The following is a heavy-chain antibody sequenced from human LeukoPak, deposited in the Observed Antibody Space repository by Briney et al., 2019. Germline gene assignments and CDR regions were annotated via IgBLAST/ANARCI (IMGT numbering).Heavy chain of an antibody. V-gene: IGHV3-11*04. CDR3: AELGITMIGGV. J-gene: IGHJ6*04. D-gene: IGHD3-10*02. CDR1: GFVFSDSY. Sequence: GGSLRLSCVVSGFVFSDSYMTWLRQTPGKGLEWLAYISGSGSDMYYADSVKGRFTISRDNAKNSLYPQMNSLRAEDTAVYYCAELGITMIGGVWGKGTTVTISS. CDR2: ISGSGSDM.